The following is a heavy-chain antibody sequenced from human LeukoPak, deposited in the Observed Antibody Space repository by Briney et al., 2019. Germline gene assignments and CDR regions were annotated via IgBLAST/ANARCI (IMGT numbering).Heavy chain of an antibody. CDR2: IRSKAYGGKT. Sequence: PGVSLRLSCTTSGFTFGDYAMSWVRQAPGKGLEWVGLIRSKAYGGKTEYAASVKGRFTISRDDSKTIAFLQMNSLKTDDTAVYYCTRPPTSGWLVPLDYWGQGILVTVSS. V-gene: IGHV3-49*04. CDR1: GFTFGDYA. CDR3: TRPPTSGWLVPLDY. J-gene: IGHJ4*02. D-gene: IGHD6-19*01.